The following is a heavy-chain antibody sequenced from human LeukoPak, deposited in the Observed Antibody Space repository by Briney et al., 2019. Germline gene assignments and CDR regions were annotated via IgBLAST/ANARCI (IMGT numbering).Heavy chain of an antibody. CDR3: ARAGSGDSDFDY. CDR2: IYHSGNT. J-gene: IGHJ4*02. CDR1: GYSISSGYY. D-gene: IGHD4-17*01. Sequence: SETLSLTCTVSGYSISSGYYWGWIRQPPGKGLEWIGSIYHSGNTYYNPSLKSRVTISVDTSKNQFSLKLSSVTAADTAVYYCARAGSGDSDFDYWGQGTLVTVSS. V-gene: IGHV4-38-2*02.